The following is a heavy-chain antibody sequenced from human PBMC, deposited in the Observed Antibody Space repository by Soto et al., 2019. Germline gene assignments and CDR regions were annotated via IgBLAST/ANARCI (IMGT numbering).Heavy chain of an antibody. CDR3: AKHLPSKKKQRLGADAFHI. V-gene: IGHV3-23*01. Sequence: EVRLLESGGGLVQPGGSLRLSCFASGFTFPNYAMSWVRQAPGKGLEWVSVVTGRASSTYYADSVEGRFTISRDNSRNTLFLQMNSLGAEDTAVDYCAKHLPSKKKQRLGADAFHIWGQGTMLTVSS. CDR2: VTGRASST. CDR1: GFTFPNYA. J-gene: IGHJ3*02. D-gene: IGHD6-25*01.